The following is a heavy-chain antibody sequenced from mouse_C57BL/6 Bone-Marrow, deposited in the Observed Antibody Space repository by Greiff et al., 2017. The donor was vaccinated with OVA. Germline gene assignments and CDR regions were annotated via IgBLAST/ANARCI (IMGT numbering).Heavy chain of an antibody. Sequence: QVQLQQSGAELVKPGASVKMSCKASGYTFTTYPIEWMKQNHGKSLEWIGNFHPYNDDTKYNEKFKGKATLTVEKSSSTVYLELSRLTSDDSAVYYCARRQIYYYGSYWYLDVWGTGTTVTVSS. CDR1: GYTFTTYP. V-gene: IGHV1-47*01. CDR2: FHPYNDDT. J-gene: IGHJ1*03. D-gene: IGHD1-1*01. CDR3: ARRQIYYYGSYWYLDV.